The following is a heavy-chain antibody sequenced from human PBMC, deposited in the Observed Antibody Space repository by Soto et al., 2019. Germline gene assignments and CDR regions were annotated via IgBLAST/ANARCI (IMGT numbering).Heavy chain of an antibody. CDR2: ISASGAYT. D-gene: IGHD6-6*01. CDR1: GFTFSSYA. Sequence: PGGSLRLSCAASGFTFSSYAVSWARQTPGKGLEWVSTISASGAYTYYADSAKGRFTISRDNSKNTLYLQMRSLRAGDTATYYCAKEVIAARPYYFDYWRQGTLVTVSS. CDR3: AKEVIAARPYYFDY. J-gene: IGHJ4*02. V-gene: IGHV3-23*01.